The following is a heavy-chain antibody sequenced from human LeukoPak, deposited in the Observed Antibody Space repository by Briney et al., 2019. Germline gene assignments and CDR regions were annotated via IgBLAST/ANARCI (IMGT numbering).Heavy chain of an antibody. CDR1: GGSISSGSYY. CDR2: FYTSGST. V-gene: IGHV4-61*02. J-gene: IGHJ4*02. CDR3: ARDGRGSQPWD. D-gene: IGHD3-16*01. Sequence: ESSETLSLTCTVSGGSISSGSYYWSWIRQPAGKGLEWIGRFYTSGSTNYNPSLKSRVTISVDTSKNQFSLKLSSVTAADTAVYYCARDGRGSQPWDWGQGTLVTVSS.